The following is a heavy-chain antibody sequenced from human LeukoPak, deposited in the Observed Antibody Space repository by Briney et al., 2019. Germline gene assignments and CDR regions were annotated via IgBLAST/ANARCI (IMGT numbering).Heavy chain of an antibody. CDR2: IYTSGGT. J-gene: IGHJ3*02. CDR3: ARDFGPTTVVTVGATFDI. CDR1: GGSISSYY. D-gene: IGHD4-23*01. Sequence: SETLSLTCTVSGGSISSYYWSWIRQPAGKGLEWIGRIYTSGGTNYNPSLKSRVTMSVDTSKNQFSLKLSSVTAADTAVYYCARDFGPTTVVTVGATFDIWGQGTMVTVSS. V-gene: IGHV4-4*07.